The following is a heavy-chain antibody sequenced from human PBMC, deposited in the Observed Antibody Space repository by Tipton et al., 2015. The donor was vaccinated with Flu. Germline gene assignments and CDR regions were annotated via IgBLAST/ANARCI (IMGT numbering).Heavy chain of an antibody. V-gene: IGHV3-21*01. Sequence: SLRLSCAASGLTFSSFTMSWVRQAPGKGLEWVSYISTSSNHIYYADSVKGRFTTSRDNARNSLYLQMNGLRGEDTAIYYCVSDKKAFSGSFLDAFDIWGQGAMVAVSS. CDR1: GLTFSSFT. CDR2: ISTSSNHI. CDR3: VSDKKAFSGSFLDAFDI. J-gene: IGHJ3*02. D-gene: IGHD6-13*01.